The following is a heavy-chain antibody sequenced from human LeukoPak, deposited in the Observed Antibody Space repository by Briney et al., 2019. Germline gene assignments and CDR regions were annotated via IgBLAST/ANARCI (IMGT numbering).Heavy chain of an antibody. CDR3: ARGRLTTVTTWYYHGMDV. J-gene: IGHJ6*02. CDR1: GYTFTSYD. V-gene: IGHV1-8*01. Sequence: APVKVSCKAPGYTFTSYDINWVRQATGQGPEWMGWMNPNSGNTGYGQKFQGRVTMTRDTSISTAYMELRSLRSEDTAVYYCARGRLTTVTTWYYHGMDVWGQGTTVTVSS. CDR2: MNPNSGNT. D-gene: IGHD4-17*01.